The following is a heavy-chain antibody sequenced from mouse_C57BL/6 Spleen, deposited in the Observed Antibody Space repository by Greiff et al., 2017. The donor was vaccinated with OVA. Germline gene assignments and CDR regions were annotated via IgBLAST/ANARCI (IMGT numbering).Heavy chain of an antibody. CDR2: INPSNGGT. CDR1: GYTFTSYW. Sequence: QVQLQQPGTELVKPGASVKLSCKASGYTFTSYWMHWVKQRPGQGLEWIGNINPSNGGTNYNEKFKSKAALTVDKSSSTAYMQLSSLTSEDSAVYYCARFDYDGYYFDYWGQGTTLTVSS. D-gene: IGHD2-4*01. CDR3: ARFDYDGYYFDY. J-gene: IGHJ2*01. V-gene: IGHV1-53*01.